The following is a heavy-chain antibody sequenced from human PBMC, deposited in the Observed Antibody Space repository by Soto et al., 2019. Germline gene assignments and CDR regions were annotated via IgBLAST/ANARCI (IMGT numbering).Heavy chain of an antibody. CDR2: ISPYNGNT. D-gene: IGHD5-18*01. Sequence: QVQLVQSGAEVKKPGASVKVSCKASDKTFLSYGISWVRQGPGQGLEWMGWISPYNGNTNYAQKLQGRVTMTTDTPTSTAYMELRSLSSDDTAVYYCATQIDTVMVFRDWGQGTLVTVSS. CDR1: DKTFLSYG. CDR3: ATQIDTVMVFRD. J-gene: IGHJ4*02. V-gene: IGHV1-18*01.